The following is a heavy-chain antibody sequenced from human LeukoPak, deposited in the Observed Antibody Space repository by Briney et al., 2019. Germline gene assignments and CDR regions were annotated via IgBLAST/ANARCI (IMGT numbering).Heavy chain of an antibody. V-gene: IGHV3-30*04. D-gene: IGHD3-10*01. CDR3: ARAGRGLGYYFDY. Sequence: GGSLRLSCAASGFTFSSYAMSWVRQAPGKGLEWVAVISFGGHETYYADSVRGRFTISRDYSKNTLYLQMNNLGADDTAVYYCARAGRGLGYYFDYWGQGALVTVSS. CDR1: GFTFSSYA. CDR2: ISFGGHET. J-gene: IGHJ4*02.